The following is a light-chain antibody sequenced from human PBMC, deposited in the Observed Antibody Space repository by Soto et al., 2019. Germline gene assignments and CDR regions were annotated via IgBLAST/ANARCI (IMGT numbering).Light chain of an antibody. CDR1: QSVLYSSNNKNH. CDR2: WAS. V-gene: IGKV4-1*01. CDR3: QQYYSPPVT. J-gene: IGKJ3*01. Sequence: DIVMTQSPDSLAVSLGERATINCKSSQSVLYSSNNKNHLAWYQQKPGQPPKLLIYWASTRESGVPDRFSGSGSGTDLPLTISSLRAEEVAVYYCQQYYSPPVTFGPGTKVDIK.